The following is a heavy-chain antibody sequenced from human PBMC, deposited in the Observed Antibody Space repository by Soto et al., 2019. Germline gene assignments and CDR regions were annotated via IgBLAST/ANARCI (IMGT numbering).Heavy chain of an antibody. CDR2: IYYSGST. V-gene: IGHV4-59*01. Sequence: KQSQTLSLTCTVSGGSISSYYWSWIRQPPGKGLEWIGYIYYSGSTNYNPSLKSRVTISVDTSKNQFSLKLSSVTAADTAVYYCARATIRDSEYSNYDYWGQGTLVTVSS. CDR3: ARATIRDSEYSNYDY. CDR1: GGSISSYY. D-gene: IGHD4-4*01. J-gene: IGHJ4*02.